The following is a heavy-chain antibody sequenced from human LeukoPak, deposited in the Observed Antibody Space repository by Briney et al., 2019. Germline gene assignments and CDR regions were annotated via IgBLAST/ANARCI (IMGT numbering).Heavy chain of an antibody. J-gene: IGHJ4*02. V-gene: IGHV3-21*01. CDR1: GFTFSSYA. CDR2: IDSTSSFI. D-gene: IGHD5-12*01. CDR3: ARSLPWGGYDI. Sequence: GGSLRLSCAASGFTFSSYAMMWVRQAPGKGLEWVSSIDSTSSFIYYADSLKGRFTVSRDNAKNSLYLQMNSLRAEDTAVYYCARSLPWGGYDIWGQGTLATVSS.